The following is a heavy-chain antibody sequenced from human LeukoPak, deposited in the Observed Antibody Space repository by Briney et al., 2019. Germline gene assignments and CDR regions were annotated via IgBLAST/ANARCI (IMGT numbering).Heavy chain of an antibody. CDR1: GGSFSTYY. J-gene: IGHJ3*02. CDR2: IYTSGST. V-gene: IGHV4-4*07. Sequence: KASETLSLTCTVSGGSFSTYYWSWIRQPPGKGLEWIGRIYTSGSTNYNPSLKSRVTMSVDTSKNQFSLKLSSVTAADTAVYYCARDVYYYDSSEPDHDAFDIWGQGTMVTVSS. D-gene: IGHD3-22*01. CDR3: ARDVYYYDSSEPDHDAFDI.